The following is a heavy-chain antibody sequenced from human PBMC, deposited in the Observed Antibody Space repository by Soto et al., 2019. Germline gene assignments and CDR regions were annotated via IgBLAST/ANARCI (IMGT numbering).Heavy chain of an antibody. CDR1: GYTFSSHW. J-gene: IGHJ6*02. CDR2: IYPADSTT. Sequence: GESLKISCKGSGYTFSSHWIGWVRQMPGKGLEWVAIIYPADSTTRYSPSFQGQVTISADKSISTAYLQWSSLKASDTAMYYCARLGYCNSPNCYYAMDVWGQGTTVTVSS. D-gene: IGHD2-2*01. CDR3: ARLGYCNSPNCYYAMDV. V-gene: IGHV5-51*01.